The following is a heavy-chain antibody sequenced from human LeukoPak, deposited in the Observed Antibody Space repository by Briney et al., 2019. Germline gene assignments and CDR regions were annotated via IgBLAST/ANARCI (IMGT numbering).Heavy chain of an antibody. V-gene: IGHV3-9*01. J-gene: IGHJ4*02. CDR2: ISWNSGSI. CDR1: GFTFYDYA. Sequence: GGSLRLSCAASGFTFYDYAMHWVRQAPGKGLEWVSGISWNSGSIGYADSVKGRFTISRDNAKNSLYLQMNSLRAEDTALYYCAKDSSIAARGYFDYWGQGTLVTVSS. D-gene: IGHD6-6*01. CDR3: AKDSSIAARGYFDY.